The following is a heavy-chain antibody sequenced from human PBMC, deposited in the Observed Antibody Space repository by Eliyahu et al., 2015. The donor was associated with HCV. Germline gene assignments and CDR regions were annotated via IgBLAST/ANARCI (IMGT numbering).Heavy chain of an antibody. CDR2: ISPYTGVT. V-gene: IGHV1-2*04. Sequence: VQLVQSGAEVKKPGASVKVSCKASGYTFTGYYIPWVRQAPGQGLEWMGWISPYTGVTNYEQKFQGWVTMTRDTSMSTAYMELSRLSSDDTAVYYCTRGGPVVDVIATPSPSHDYWGQGTLVTVSS. D-gene: IGHD2-15*01. J-gene: IGHJ4*02. CDR3: TRGGPVVDVIATPSPSHDY. CDR1: GYTFTGYY.